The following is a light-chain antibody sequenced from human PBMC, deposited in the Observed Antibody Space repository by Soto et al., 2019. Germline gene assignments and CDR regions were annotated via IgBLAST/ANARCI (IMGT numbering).Light chain of an antibody. CDR1: QSVSTK. J-gene: IGKJ3*01. V-gene: IGKV3-15*01. CDR2: GAS. Sequence: EIVMTQSPATLSVSPGERATLSCRASQSVSTKLAWYRHKPGQAPRLLIYGASTRATGIPARFSGSGSGTAFTLTINSLQSEDVAVYYCQQYKNWPHFTFGPGTTVDIK. CDR3: QQYKNWPHFT.